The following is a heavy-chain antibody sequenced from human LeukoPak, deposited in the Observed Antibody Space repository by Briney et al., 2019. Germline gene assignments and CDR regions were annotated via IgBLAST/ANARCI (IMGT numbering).Heavy chain of an antibody. CDR3: ARSLNSWFDP. Sequence: ASVKVSCKASGGTFSSYAISWVRQAPGQGLEWMGGIIPIFGTANYAQKFQGRVTITTDESTSTAYVELSSLRSEDTAVYYCARSLNSWFDPWGQGTLVTVSS. J-gene: IGHJ5*02. V-gene: IGHV1-69*05. D-gene: IGHD2/OR15-2a*01. CDR1: GGTFSSYA. CDR2: IIPIFGTA.